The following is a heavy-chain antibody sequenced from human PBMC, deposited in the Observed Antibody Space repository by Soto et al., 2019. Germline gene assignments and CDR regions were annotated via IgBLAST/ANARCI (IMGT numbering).Heavy chain of an antibody. CDR2: ISAYNGNT. Sequence: QVQLVQSGAEVKKPGASVKVSCKASGYTFTSYGISWVRQASGQGLEWMGWISAYNGNTKYAQKLQGRVTMTTDTSTSTAYMELRSPSSDDTAVYYCARDEAYKWNDGGWFDPWGQGTLVTVSS. CDR1: GYTFTSYG. J-gene: IGHJ5*02. D-gene: IGHD1-1*01. CDR3: ARDEAYKWNDGGWFDP. V-gene: IGHV1-18*01.